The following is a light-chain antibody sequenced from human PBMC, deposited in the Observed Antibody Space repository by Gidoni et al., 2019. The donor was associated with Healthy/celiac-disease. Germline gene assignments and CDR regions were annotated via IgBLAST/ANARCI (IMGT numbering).Light chain of an antibody. J-gene: IGLJ2*01. V-gene: IGLV3-1*01. CDR2: QDS. CDR1: KLGYKY. CDR3: QAWDSSTAV. Sequence: SYELTQPPSVSVSPGQTASITCSGDKLGYKYACWYQQKPGQSPVLVIYQDSKRPSGIPARFSGSNSGNTATLTISGTQAMDEADYYCQAWDSSTAVFGGGTKLTVL.